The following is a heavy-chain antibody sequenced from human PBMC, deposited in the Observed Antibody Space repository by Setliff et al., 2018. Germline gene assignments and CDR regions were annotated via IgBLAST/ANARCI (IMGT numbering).Heavy chain of an antibody. V-gene: IGHV3-7*01. D-gene: IGHD3-3*01. CDR2: IKHDGSTK. CDR1: GFTFSTYW. CDR3: ARLFNFPLYYFHY. J-gene: IGHJ4*02. Sequence: ETLSLSCAASGFTFSTYWMSWVRQAPGKGLESVAYIKHDGSTKYYVDSVQGRFTISRDNAKSSLSLQMSSLRAEDTAVYYCARLFNFPLYYFHYWGQGTLVTVSS.